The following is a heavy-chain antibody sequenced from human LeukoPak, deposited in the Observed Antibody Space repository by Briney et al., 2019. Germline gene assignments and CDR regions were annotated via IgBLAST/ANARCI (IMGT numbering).Heavy chain of an antibody. CDR1: GGSFSGYY. J-gene: IGHJ4*02. D-gene: IGHD3-22*01. CDR3: ARGRSAYDSSAYYYGN. V-gene: IGHV4-34*01. CDR2: INHSGST. Sequence: SETLSLTCAVYGGSFSGYYWSWIRQPPGKGLEWIGEINHSGSTNYNPSLKSRVTISVDTSKNQFSLKLTSVTAADTAVYYCARGRSAYDSSAYYYGNWGQGILVTVSS.